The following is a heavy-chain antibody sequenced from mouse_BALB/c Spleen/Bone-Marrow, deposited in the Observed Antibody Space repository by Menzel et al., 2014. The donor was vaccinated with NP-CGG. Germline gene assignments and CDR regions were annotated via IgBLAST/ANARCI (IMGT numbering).Heavy chain of an antibody. V-gene: IGHV3-6*02. CDR3: ARDNLDY. Sequence: VQLKQSGPGLVKPSQSLSLTCSVTGYSITSGYYWNWIRQFPGNKLELMGYISYDGSNNYNPSLKNRISITRDTSKNQFFLKLNSVTTEDTATYYCARDNLDYWGQGTTLTVSS. CDR1: GYSITSGYY. J-gene: IGHJ2*01. CDR2: ISYDGSN.